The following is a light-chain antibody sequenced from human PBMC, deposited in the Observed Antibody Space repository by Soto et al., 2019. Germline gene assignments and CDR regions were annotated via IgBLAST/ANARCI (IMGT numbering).Light chain of an antibody. CDR2: DAS. V-gene: IGKV1-13*02. CDR3: QQYETFSGT. Sequence: AILLTQSPSSLSASVGDRVTITCRASQGIDTSLAWYQQKPGKAPKLLIYDASALPRGVPSRFSGSGSGTKFTLTIASLQPDDFATYYCQQYETFSGTFGPGTKVDIK. CDR1: QGIDTS. J-gene: IGKJ1*01.